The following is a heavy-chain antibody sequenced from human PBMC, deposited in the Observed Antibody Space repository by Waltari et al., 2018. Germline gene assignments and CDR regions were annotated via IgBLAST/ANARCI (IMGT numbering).Heavy chain of an antibody. CDR2: KYYRSKWYN. CDR1: GDRVSSYSAA. J-gene: IGHJ4*02. D-gene: IGHD3-16*01. CDR3: ARTEPGGLFNS. V-gene: IGHV6-1*01. Sequence: QVQLQQSGPGLVKPSQTLSLTFSIPGDRVSSYSAAWNWTRQSPSRGLELPGKKYYRSKWYNDYAVSVKSRITINPDTSKNQFSLQLNSVTPEDTAVYYCARTEPGGLFNSWGQGTLVTVSS.